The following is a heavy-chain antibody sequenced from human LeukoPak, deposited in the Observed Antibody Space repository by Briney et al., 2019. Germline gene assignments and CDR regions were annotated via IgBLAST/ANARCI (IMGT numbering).Heavy chain of an antibody. J-gene: IGHJ3*02. V-gene: IGHV3-30*02. CDR1: GFIFNNFG. CDR2: IWYDGSNK. CDR3: AKDPATGYYDSSGYNDAFDI. Sequence: PGGSLRLSCAASGFIFNNFGMHWVRQAPGKGLEWVAFIWYDGSNKYYADSVKGRFTISRDNSKNTLYLQMNSLRAEDTAVYYCAKDPATGYYDSSGYNDAFDIWGQGTMVTVSS. D-gene: IGHD3-22*01.